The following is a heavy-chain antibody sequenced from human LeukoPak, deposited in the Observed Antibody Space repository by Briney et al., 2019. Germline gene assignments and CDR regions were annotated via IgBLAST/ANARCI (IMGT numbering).Heavy chain of an antibody. J-gene: IGHJ4*02. CDR3: AAHSSGSSYYFDY. V-gene: IGHV4-61*02. CDR2: IYISGST. D-gene: IGHD3-22*01. CDR1: GGSISSGTYY. Sequence: PSQTLSLTCTVSGGSISSGTYYWSWIRQPAGKGLEWIGRIYISGSTNYNPSLKSGVTISVDTSKNQFSLKLSSVTAADTAVYYCAAHSSGSSYYFDYWGQGTLVTVSS.